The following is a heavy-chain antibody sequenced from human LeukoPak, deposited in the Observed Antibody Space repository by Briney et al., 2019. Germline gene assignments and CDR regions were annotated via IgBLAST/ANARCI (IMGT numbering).Heavy chain of an antibody. J-gene: IGHJ4*02. CDR3: ARGGDWDVLLWFGSFDY. CDR1: GGSISSSSYY. V-gene: IGHV4-39*07. Sequence: PSETLSLTCTVSGGSISSSSYYWGWIRQPPGKGLEWIGSIYYSGSTYYNPSLKSRATISVDTSKNQFSLKLSSVTAADTAVYYCARGGDWDVLLWFGSFDYWGQGTLVTVSS. CDR2: IYYSGST. D-gene: IGHD3-10*01.